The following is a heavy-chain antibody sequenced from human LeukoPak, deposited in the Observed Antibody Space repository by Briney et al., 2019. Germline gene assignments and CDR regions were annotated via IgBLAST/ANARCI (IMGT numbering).Heavy chain of an antibody. CDR3: ARLGIAARDY. V-gene: IGHV4-39*01. D-gene: IGHD6-6*01. CDR2: IYYSGST. Sequence: SETLSLTCTVSGGSISSSSYYWGWIRQPPGKGLERIGSIYYSGSTYYNPSLKSRVTISVDTSKNQFSLKLSSVTAADTAVYYCARLGIAARDYWGQGTLVTVSS. CDR1: GGSISSSSYY. J-gene: IGHJ4*02.